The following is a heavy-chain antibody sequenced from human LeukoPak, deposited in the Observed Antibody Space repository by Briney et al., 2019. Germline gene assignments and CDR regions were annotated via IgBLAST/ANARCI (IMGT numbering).Heavy chain of an antibody. CDR3: ARGSGYSYVDY. CDR1: GFTFSSYA. J-gene: IGHJ4*02. D-gene: IGHD5-18*01. V-gene: IGHV3-23*01. CDR2: ISGSGGST. Sequence: GGSLRLSCAVSGFTFSSYAMSWVRQAPGKGLEWVASISGSGGSTYYADSVRGRFTISRDNSKNTLYLQMNSLRAEDVAVYYCARGSGYSYVDYWGQGTLVTVSS.